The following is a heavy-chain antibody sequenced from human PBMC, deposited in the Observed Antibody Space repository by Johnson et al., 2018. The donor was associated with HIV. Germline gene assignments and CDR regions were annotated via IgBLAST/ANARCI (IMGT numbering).Heavy chain of an antibody. CDR2: ISYDGSNK. CDR3: ARALYFYDSTSPLESEAFDI. V-gene: IGHV3-30*03. Sequence: QVQLVESGGGVVQPGRSLRLSCAASGFTFSSYGMHWVRQAPGKGLERVAVISYDGSNKYYADSVKGRFTISRDNAKNSLYLQMNSLRAEDTALYYCARALYFYDSTSPLESEAFDIWGQGTMVTVSS. J-gene: IGHJ3*02. CDR1: GFTFSSYG. D-gene: IGHD3-22*01.